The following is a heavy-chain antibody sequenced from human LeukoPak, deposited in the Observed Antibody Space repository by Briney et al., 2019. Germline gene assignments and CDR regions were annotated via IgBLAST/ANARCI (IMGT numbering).Heavy chain of an antibody. J-gene: IGHJ6*03. CDR2: ISAYNGNT. D-gene: IGHD3-10*01. CDR1: GYTFTSYG. V-gene: IGHV1-18*01. CDR3: ARDLANYGSGTVYYYYMDV. Sequence: ASVKVSCKASGYTFTSYGISWVRQAPGQGLEWMGWISAYNGNTNHAQKLQGRVTMTTDTSTSTAYMELRSLRSDDTAVYYCARDLANYGSGTVYYYYMDVWGKGTTVTVSS.